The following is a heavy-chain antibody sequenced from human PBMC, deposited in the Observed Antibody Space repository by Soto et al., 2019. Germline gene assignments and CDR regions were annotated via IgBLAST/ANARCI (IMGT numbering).Heavy chain of an antibody. CDR3: ARLGFYYQSLDP. V-gene: IGHV4-30-2*01. CDR1: GGSISSGGYS. CDR2: IYHSGST. Sequence: PSETLSLTCAVSGGSISSGGYSWSWIRQPPGKGLEWIGYIYHSGSTYYNPSLKSRVTVSLETSKSQFSLTLSSVTASDTAVYYCARLGFYYQSLDPWGHGTLVTVSS. D-gene: IGHD2-2*01. J-gene: IGHJ5*02.